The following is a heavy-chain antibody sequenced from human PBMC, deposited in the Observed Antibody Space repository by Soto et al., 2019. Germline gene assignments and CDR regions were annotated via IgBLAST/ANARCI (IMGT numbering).Heavy chain of an antibody. CDR1: GFTFSSYG. Sequence: GGSLRISCAASGFTFSSYGMHWVRQAPGKGLEWVAVIWYDGSNKYYADSVKGRFTISRDNSKNTLYLQMNSLRAEDTAVYYCAREGDCSSTSCYTAGGYYYYGMDVWGQGTTVTVSS. J-gene: IGHJ6*02. CDR2: IWYDGSNK. CDR3: AREGDCSSTSCYTAGGYYYYGMDV. D-gene: IGHD2-2*02. V-gene: IGHV3-33*01.